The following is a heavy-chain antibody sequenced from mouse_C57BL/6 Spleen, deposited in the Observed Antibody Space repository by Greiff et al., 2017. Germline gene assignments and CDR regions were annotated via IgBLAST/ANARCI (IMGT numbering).Heavy chain of an antibody. J-gene: IGHJ4*01. D-gene: IGHD3-2*02. CDR1: GYAFSSSW. V-gene: IGHV1-82*01. Sequence: QVQLKESGPELVKPGASVKISCKASGYAFSSSWMNWVKQRPGKGLEWIGRIYPGDGDTNYNGKFKGKATLTADKSSSTAYMQLSSLTSEDSAVYFCARELRLRAMDYWGQGTSVTVSS. CDR2: IYPGDGDT. CDR3: ARELRLRAMDY.